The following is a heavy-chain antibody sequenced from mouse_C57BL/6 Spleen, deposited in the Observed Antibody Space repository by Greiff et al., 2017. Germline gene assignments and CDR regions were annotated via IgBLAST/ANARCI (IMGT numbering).Heavy chain of an antibody. CDR3: ARDGYYEEGNWYFDV. CDR2: ISSGSSTI. V-gene: IGHV5-17*01. D-gene: IGHD2-3*01. Sequence: EVMLVESGGGLVKPGGSLKLSCAASGFTFSDYGMHWVRQAPEKGLEWVAYISSGSSTIYYADTVKGRFTISRDNAKNTLFLQMTSLRSEDTAMYYCARDGYYEEGNWYFDVWGTGTTVTVSS. J-gene: IGHJ1*03. CDR1: GFTFSDYG.